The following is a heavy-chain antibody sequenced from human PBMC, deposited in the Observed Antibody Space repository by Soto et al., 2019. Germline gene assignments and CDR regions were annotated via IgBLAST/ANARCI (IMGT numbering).Heavy chain of an antibody. CDR3: ARDKGIAAPVRFAP. J-gene: IGHJ5*02. CDR2: ISGDNGNT. D-gene: IGHD6-13*01. Sequence: ASVKVSCKASGYTFTSYAFSWVRQAPGQGLEWMGWISGDNGNTNYAEKLQGRVTMTTDTSTSTAYMELRSLRSDDTAVYYCARDKGIAAPVRFAPWGQGTLVTVSS. CDR1: GYTFTSYA. V-gene: IGHV1-18*01.